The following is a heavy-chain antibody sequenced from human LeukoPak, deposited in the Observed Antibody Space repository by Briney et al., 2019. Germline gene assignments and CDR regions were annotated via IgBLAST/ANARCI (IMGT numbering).Heavy chain of an antibody. CDR2: IYSSGST. V-gene: IGHV4-59*01. D-gene: IGHD3-22*01. CDR3: ARAGRDSSGYYDY. J-gene: IGHJ4*02. Sequence: SETLSLTCTVTGGSISSYYWSWIWQPPGKGLEWIGYIYSSGSTDYSPSLKSRVTISVDTSKNQFSLRLSSVTAADTAVYYCARAGRDSSGYYDYWGQGTLVTVSS. CDR1: GGSISSYY.